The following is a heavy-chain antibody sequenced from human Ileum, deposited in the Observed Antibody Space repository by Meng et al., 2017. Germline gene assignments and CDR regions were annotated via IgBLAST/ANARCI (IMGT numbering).Heavy chain of an antibody. V-gene: IGHV4-4*02. J-gene: IGHJ4*02. CDR3: ATSNDRDVYYLGY. CDR2: IFQSGRT. D-gene: IGHD3-22*01. CDR1: GTW. Sequence: VRLRESGPRRVKPSGTLSLTCAVSGTWWSWVRQPPGKGLEWIGEIFQSGRTNYNPSLKSRVTISIDKSKSQISLQLSAVTAADTAVYSCATSNDRDVYYLGYWGQGTLVTVSS.